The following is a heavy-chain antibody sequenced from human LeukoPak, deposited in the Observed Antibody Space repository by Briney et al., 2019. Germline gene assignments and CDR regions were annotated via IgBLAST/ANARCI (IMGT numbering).Heavy chain of an antibody. D-gene: IGHD6-19*01. CDR3: ARGTSSVYSSGNY. Sequence: ASVKVSCKSSGYTFTGYYMHWVRQAPGQGLEWMGWINPNSGGTNYAQKFQGRVTMTRDTSISTAYMELSRLRSDDTAVYYCARGTSSVYSSGNYWGKGTLVTVSS. V-gene: IGHV1-2*02. CDR2: INPNSGGT. J-gene: IGHJ4*02. CDR1: GYTFTGYY.